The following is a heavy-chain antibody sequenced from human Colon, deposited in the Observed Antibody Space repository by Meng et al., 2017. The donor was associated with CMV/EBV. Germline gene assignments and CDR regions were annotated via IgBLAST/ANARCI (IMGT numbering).Heavy chain of an antibody. CDR3: ARLGLFDY. CDR1: GFTFSDYW. CDR2: ISKSGSPI. Sequence: VQLVESGGGLVQPGRSLRLSCVASGFTFSDYWMSWIRQAPGKGLEWVAYISKSGSPIYYTDSVKGRFTISRDNAKNSVYLQMNYLRADDTAVYYCARLGLFDYWGQGTLVTVSS. J-gene: IGHJ4*02. D-gene: IGHD7-27*01. V-gene: IGHV3-11*01.